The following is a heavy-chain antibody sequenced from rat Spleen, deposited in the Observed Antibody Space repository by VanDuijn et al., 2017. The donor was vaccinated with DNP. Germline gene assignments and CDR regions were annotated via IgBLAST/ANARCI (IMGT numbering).Heavy chain of an antibody. CDR1: GFTFDNYW. CDR3: ARWEGDYFDY. J-gene: IGHJ2*01. V-gene: IGHV5-31*01. Sequence: EVQLVESGGDLVQPGRSLKLSCVASGFTFDNYWMTWIRQVPGKGLEWVASITSSGGYTYYPDSVKGRFTISRDNAKNTLYLQMDSLRSEDMATYYCARWEGDYFDYWGQGVMVTVSS. CDR2: ITSSGGYT. D-gene: IGHD1-11*01.